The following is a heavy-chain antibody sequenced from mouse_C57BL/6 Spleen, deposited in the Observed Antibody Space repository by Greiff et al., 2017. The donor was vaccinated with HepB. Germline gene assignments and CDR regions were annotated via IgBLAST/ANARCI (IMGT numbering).Heavy chain of an antibody. CDR3: EIGDYGSSHQAWFAY. CDR1: GYTFTSYW. Sequence: QVQLQQSGAELAKPGASVKLSCKASGYTFTSYWMHWVKQRPGQGLEWIGYINPSSGYTKYNQKFKDKATLTADKSSSTAYMQLSSLTYEDSAVYYCEIGDYGSSHQAWFAYWGQGTLVTVSA. V-gene: IGHV1-7*01. D-gene: IGHD1-1*01. J-gene: IGHJ3*01. CDR2: INPSSGYT.